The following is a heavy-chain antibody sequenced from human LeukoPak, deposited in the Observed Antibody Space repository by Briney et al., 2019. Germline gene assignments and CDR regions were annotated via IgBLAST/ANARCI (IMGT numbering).Heavy chain of an antibody. D-gene: IGHD3-22*01. CDR2: IIPIFGTA. CDR1: GGTFSSYA. J-gene: IGHJ6*02. CDR3: SRFDLYYDGTYYASDGLDV. Sequence: SVKVSCKASGGTFSSYAISWVRQAPGQGLEWMGGIIPIFGTANYAQKFQGRVTITTDESTSTAYMELSSLRSEDTAVYYCSRFDLYYDGTYYASDGLDVWGQGTTVTVSS. V-gene: IGHV1-69*05.